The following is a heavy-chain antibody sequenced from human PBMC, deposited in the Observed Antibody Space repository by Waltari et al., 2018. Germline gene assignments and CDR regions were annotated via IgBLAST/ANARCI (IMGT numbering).Heavy chain of an antibody. CDR2: ISHSGVP. CDR3: ARTWGNSPPLGWLDP. D-gene: IGHD7-27*01. CDR1: GGPFIDYS. V-gene: IGHV4-34*01. J-gene: IGHJ5*02. Sequence: QVQLHQWGAGLLKPSETLSLTCAVSGGPFIDYSWSWIRQPPGKGLEWIGEISHSGVPHYTPALRSQVTMSVDTIKRRFSLKLTSVTAADTAVYFCARTWGNSPPLGWLDPWGQGTRVTISS.